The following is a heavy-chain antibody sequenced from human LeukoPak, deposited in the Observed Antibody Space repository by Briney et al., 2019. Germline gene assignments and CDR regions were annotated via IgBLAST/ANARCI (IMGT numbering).Heavy chain of an antibody. CDR3: AKVPDVGATAFDI. J-gene: IGHJ3*02. D-gene: IGHD1-26*01. Sequence: GGSLRLSCAASGFTFSSYGMHWVRQAPGKGLEWVAFIRYDGSNKYYADSVKGRFTISRDNSKNTLYLQMNSPRAEDTAVYYCAKVPDVGATAFDIWGQGTMVTVSS. CDR1: GFTFSSYG. V-gene: IGHV3-30*02. CDR2: IRYDGSNK.